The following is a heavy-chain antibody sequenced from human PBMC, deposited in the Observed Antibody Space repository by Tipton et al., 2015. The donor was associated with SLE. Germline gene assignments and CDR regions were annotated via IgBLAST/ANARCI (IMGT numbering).Heavy chain of an antibody. CDR2: IDDRGRT. D-gene: IGHD3-3*01. J-gene: IGHJ5*02. CDR1: GGSITGYDEF. V-gene: IGHV4-39*07. CDR3: ASGPLHDFWSGYEAA. Sequence: GLVKPSETLSLSCSVSGGSITGYDEFWAWIRQSPGKGLEWIGSIDDRGRTTYSPSLRSRVTISSTTATNQFSLNLASVTAADTAVYYCASGPLHDFWSGYEAAWGQGTLVSVSS.